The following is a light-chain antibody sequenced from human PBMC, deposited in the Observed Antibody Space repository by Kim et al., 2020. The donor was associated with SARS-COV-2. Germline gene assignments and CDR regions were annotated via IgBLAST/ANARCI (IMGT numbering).Light chain of an antibody. CDR2: GAS. CDR3: QQYNNWPPWT. J-gene: IGKJ1*01. CDR1: KSVSSN. V-gene: IGKV3-15*01. Sequence: SPGESATLSCRASKSVSSNFAWYQQRPGQAPRLLIYGASTRATGIPARFSGSGSGTEFTLTISSLQSEDFAVYYCQQYNNWPPWTFGQGTKVDIK.